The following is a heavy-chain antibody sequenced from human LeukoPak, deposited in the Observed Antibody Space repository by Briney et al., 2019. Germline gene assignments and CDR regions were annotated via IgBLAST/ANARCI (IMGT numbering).Heavy chain of an antibody. V-gene: IGHV4-39*03. J-gene: IGHJ5*02. D-gene: IGHD3-9*01. CDR1: GDSISGSDYY. Sequence: PSETLSLTCTVSGDSISGSDYYWGWIRQPPGKGLGWIANIWYSGSAYYNPSLQSRVTITVDTSKNQFSLNVRSVSAADSAVYYCLKHAGGIILTWGQGTRVTVSS. CDR2: IWYSGSA. CDR3: LKHAGGIILT.